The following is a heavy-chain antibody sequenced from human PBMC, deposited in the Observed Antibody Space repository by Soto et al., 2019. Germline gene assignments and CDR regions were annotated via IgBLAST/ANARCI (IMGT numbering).Heavy chain of an antibody. CDR1: GGSFSGYY. D-gene: IGHD2-15*01. CDR2: INHSGST. Sequence: QVQLQQWGAGLLKPSETLSLTCAVYGGSFSGYYWSWLRQPPGKGLEWIGEINHSGSTNYNPSLMRRLLISPHTSKNQLSLRLISVTAADTAVYYCARTTCSSSSCRPIFDNWGQGTLVTVSS. CDR3: ARTTCSSSSCRPIFDN. J-gene: IGHJ4*02. V-gene: IGHV4-34*01.